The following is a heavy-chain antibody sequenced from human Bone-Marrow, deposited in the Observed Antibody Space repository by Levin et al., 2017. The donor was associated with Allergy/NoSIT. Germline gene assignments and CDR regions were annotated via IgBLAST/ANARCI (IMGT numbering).Heavy chain of an antibody. CDR2: INHSGST. J-gene: IGHJ4*02. CDR1: GGSFSGYY. Sequence: NSSETLSLTCAVYGGSFSGYYWSWIRQPPGKGLEWIGEINHSGSTNYNPSLKSRVTISVDTSKNQFSLKLSSVTAADTAVYYCARGRPSGGSCFVDYWGQGTLVTVSS. D-gene: IGHD2-15*01. V-gene: IGHV4-34*01. CDR3: ARGRPSGGSCFVDY.